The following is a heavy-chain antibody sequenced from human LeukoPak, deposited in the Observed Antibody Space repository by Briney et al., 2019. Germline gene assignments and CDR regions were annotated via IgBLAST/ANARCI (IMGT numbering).Heavy chain of an antibody. J-gene: IGHJ6*03. Sequence: SETLSLACAVYGGSFSGYYWRWIRQPPGKWLEWIGEINHRGNTNYSPSLKSRVTISVDTSKNQFSLKLSSVTAADTAVYYCARASSSNRNVLRNYYYMDVWGKGTTVIVSS. CDR2: INHRGNT. CDR3: ARASSSNRNVLRNYYYMDV. CDR1: GGSFSGYY. V-gene: IGHV4-34*01. D-gene: IGHD2-2*01.